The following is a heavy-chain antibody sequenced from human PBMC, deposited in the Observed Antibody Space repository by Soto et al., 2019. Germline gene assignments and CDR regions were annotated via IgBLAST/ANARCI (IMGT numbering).Heavy chain of an antibody. Sequence: QVRLQESGPGLVKPSQTLSLTCTVSGSSISSGSYYWTWIRQHPGKGLEWIGYIHYSGSTYYNPSLKSRVTISVDTSKNQFSLNLSSVTAADTAVYYCAREGSGPLDHWGKAILVTVSS. V-gene: IGHV4-31*03. CDR3: AREGSGPLDH. CDR1: GSSISSGSYY. J-gene: IGHJ4*02. CDR2: IHYSGST.